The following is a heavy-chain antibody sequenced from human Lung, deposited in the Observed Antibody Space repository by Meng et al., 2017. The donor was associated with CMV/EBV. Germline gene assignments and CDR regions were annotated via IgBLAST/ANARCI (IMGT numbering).Heavy chain of an antibody. Sequence: FSSYWMHWVRQAPGKGLVWVSRINSDGSSTSYADSVKGRFTISRDNAKNTLYLQMNSLRAEDTAVYYCARGMVWYYDFWSGYSHFDYWGQGTLVTV. V-gene: IGHV3-74*01. J-gene: IGHJ4*02. CDR2: INSDGSST. D-gene: IGHD3-3*01. CDR3: ARGMVWYYDFWSGYSHFDY. CDR1: FSSYW.